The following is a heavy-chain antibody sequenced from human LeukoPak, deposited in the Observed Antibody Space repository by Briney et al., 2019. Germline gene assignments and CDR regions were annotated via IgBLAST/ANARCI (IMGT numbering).Heavy chain of an antibody. CDR3: ARGHYDFWAQEYMDV. Sequence: PSGTLSLTCAVSGGSISSGSYYWSWIRQPAGKGLEWIGRIYTSGSTNYNPSLKSRVTISVDTSKNQFSLKLSSVTAADTAVYYCARGHYDFWAQEYMDVWGKGTTVTVSS. J-gene: IGHJ6*03. CDR2: IYTSGST. V-gene: IGHV4-61*02. CDR1: GGSISSGSYY. D-gene: IGHD3-3*01.